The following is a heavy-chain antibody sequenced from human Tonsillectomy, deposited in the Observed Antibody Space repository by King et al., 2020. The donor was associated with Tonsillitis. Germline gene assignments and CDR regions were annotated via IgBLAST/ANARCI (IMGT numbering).Heavy chain of an antibody. V-gene: IGHV3-30*18. CDR1: GFTFSSYG. D-gene: IGHD3-22*01. CDR3: AKDLYYYDSSGYLYY. Sequence: VQLVESGGGVVQPGRSLRLSCAASGFTFSSYGMHWVRQAPGKGLEWVAVVSYDGSEKYYADSVKGRFTISRDNTKNTLYLQMNSLRAEDTAVYYCAKDLYYYDSSGYLYYWGQGTLVTVSS. J-gene: IGHJ4*02. CDR2: VSYDGSEK.